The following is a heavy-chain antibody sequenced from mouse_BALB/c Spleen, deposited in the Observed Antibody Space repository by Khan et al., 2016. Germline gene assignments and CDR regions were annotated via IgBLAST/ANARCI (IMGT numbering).Heavy chain of an antibody. CDR3: ARYSTTVVAPLDY. CDR2: INPSSSYT. D-gene: IGHD1-1*01. J-gene: IGHJ2*01. CDR1: GYSFTSYT. V-gene: IGHV1-4*01. Sequence: VQLVESGAELARPGASVKMSCKASGYSFTSYTMHWVKQRPGQGLEWLGFINPSSSYTNYNQNFKDKATLTADKSSSTAYMQLSSLTSEDSAVYFCARYSTTVVAPLDYWGQGTTLTVSS.